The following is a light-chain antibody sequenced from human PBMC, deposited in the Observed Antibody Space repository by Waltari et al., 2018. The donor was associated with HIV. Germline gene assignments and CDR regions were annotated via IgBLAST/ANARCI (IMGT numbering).Light chain of an antibody. CDR2: SND. CDR3: AAWDDSLDGFV. J-gene: IGLJ1*01. CDR1: SSNIGSNT. V-gene: IGLV1-44*01. Sequence: QSVLTQPPSASGTPGQRVTIPCSGSSSNIGSNTVNWYQQVPGTAPKLLIYSNDQRPSGVPDRFSGSKSGTSASLAISGLQSEDEADYYCAAWDDSLDGFVFGTGTKVTVL.